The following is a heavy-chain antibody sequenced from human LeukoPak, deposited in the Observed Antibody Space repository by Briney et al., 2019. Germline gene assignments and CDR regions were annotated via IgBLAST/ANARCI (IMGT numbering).Heavy chain of an antibody. V-gene: IGHV4-59*08. D-gene: IGHD3-16*01. CDR2: IYYSGST. CDR1: GGSISSYY. Sequence: SETLSLTCTVSGGSISSYYWSWIRQPPGKGLEWIGYIYYSGSTNYNPSLKSRVTISVDTSKNQFSLKLSSVTAADTAVYYCAKGGVYDWFDPWGQGTLVTVSS. J-gene: IGHJ5*02. CDR3: AKGGVYDWFDP.